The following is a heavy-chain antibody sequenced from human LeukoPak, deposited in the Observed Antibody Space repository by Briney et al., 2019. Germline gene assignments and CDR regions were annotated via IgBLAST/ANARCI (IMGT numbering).Heavy chain of an antibody. CDR2: INHSGST. D-gene: IGHD6-13*01. CDR3: ARVTAAGTADDAFDI. V-gene: IGHV4-34*01. J-gene: IGHJ3*02. Sequence: XLEXXGEINHSGSTNYNPSLKSRVTISVDTSKNQFSLKLSSVTAADTAVYYCARVTAAGTADDAFDIWGQGTMVTVSS.